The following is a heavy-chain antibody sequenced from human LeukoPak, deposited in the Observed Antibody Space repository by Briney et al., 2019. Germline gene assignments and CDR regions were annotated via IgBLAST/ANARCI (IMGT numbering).Heavy chain of an antibody. Sequence: GGSLRLSCAAPGFTFSSYAIYGVRQAPGKGLEWVSGISGSGGITYFADPVKGRFTISRDNSKNTVYLQMNSLRVEDTAVYYCAKTTTGYSSGRYPGWPVDYWGQGTLVTVSS. CDR3: AKTTTGYSSGRYPGWPVDY. CDR1: GFTFSSYA. D-gene: IGHD6-19*01. J-gene: IGHJ4*02. CDR2: ISGSGGIT. V-gene: IGHV3-23*01.